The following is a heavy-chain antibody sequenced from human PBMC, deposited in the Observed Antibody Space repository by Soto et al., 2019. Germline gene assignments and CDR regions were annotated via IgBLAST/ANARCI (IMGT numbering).Heavy chain of an antibody. CDR1: GFTFSSYS. V-gene: IGHV3-21*01. J-gene: IGHJ4*02. CDR3: ARYRGDYGGYYERKTYCAY. Sequence: EVQLVESGGGLVKPGGSLRLSCAASGFTFSSYSMNWVRQAPGKGLEWVSSISSSSSYIYYADSVKGRFTISRDNAKNSLQRQMNRLRAEDTAVYHCARYRGDYGGYYERKTYCAYWGQGTLVTVPS. D-gene: IGHD3-3*01. CDR2: ISSSSSYI.